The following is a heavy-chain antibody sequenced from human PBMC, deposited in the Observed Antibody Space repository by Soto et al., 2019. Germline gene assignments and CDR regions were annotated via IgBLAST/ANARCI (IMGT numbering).Heavy chain of an antibody. V-gene: IGHV4-31*03. CDR1: GGSISSDGSY. CDR2: LFYSGST. D-gene: IGHD6-13*01. Sequence: QVQLQESGPGLVKPSQTLSLTCTVSGGSISSDGSYWSWIRQHPGKALEWIGCLFYSGSTYYNPSLKSRVTISVDTSKNQVSLKLSSVTAADTAVYYCARGLAAAGLCGFGPWGQGTLVTVSS. J-gene: IGHJ5*02. CDR3: ARGLAAAGLCGFGP.